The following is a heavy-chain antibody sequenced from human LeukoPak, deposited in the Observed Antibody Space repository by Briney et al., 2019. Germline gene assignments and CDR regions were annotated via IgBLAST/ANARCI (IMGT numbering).Heavy chain of an antibody. V-gene: IGHV3-9*01. Sequence: GGSLRLSCVASGFTFDDYAMHWVRQAPGKGLEWVSGISWNSGSIGYADSVKGRFTISRDNAKNSLYLQMNSLRAEDTALYYCAKGPVGYSYGQPDNWFDPWGQGTLVTVSS. CDR2: ISWNSGSI. CDR3: AKGPVGYSYGQPDNWFDP. CDR1: GFTFDDYA. D-gene: IGHD5-18*01. J-gene: IGHJ5*02.